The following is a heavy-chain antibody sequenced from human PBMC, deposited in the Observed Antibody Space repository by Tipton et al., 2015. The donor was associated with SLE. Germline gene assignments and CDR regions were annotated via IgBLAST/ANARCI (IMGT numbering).Heavy chain of an antibody. J-gene: IGHJ4*02. CDR1: GFRFGDYA. Sequence: SLRLSCTASGFRFGDYAMSWVRQAPGKGLEWVGFIRSRAYGGTAEYAASAKGRFTVSRDDSKSIAYLQMNSLQTEDTAMYYCTRDVGYSIPDYWGQGTLVTVSS. V-gene: IGHV3-49*04. D-gene: IGHD2-15*01. CDR3: TRDVGYSIPDY. CDR2: IRSRAYGGTA.